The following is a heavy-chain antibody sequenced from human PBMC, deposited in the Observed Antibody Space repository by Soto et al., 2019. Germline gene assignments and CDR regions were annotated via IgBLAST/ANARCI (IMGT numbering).Heavy chain of an antibody. CDR3: ARGNYDILTGTDHRIDAFDX. Sequence: GETLKISCAASGFTFSSYWMSWVRQAPGKGLELVAKIKQDGSEKYYVDSVKGRFTISRYNAKNSLYLQMKSLRAEDTAVYYCARGNYDILTGTDHRIDAFDXLGQGTMVSAS. V-gene: IGHV3-7*03. CDR1: GFTFSSYW. CDR2: IKQDGSEK. D-gene: IGHD3-9*01. J-gene: IGHJ3*02.